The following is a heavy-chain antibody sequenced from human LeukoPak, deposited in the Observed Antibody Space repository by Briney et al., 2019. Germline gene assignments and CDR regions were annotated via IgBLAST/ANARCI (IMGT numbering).Heavy chain of an antibody. CDR1: GFTFSSYS. CDR3: ASGVSYFDY. Sequence: GGSLRLSCAASGFTFSSYSMKWVRQAPGKGLEWVSSISSRSSYIFYADSVKGRFTISRDNAKKSLYLQMNSLRAEDTAVYYCASGVSYFDYWGQGTLVTVSS. CDR2: ISSRSSYI. V-gene: IGHV3-21*01. D-gene: IGHD3-3*01. J-gene: IGHJ4*02.